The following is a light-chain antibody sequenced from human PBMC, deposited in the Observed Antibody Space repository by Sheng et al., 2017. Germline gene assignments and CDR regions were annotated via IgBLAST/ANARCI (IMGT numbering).Light chain of an antibody. J-gene: IGKJ1*01. CDR1: QNIRIW. CDR3: LQYSDDWS. V-gene: IGKV1-5*03. CDR2: KAS. Sequence: IQMTQSPSTLSASVGDRVTITCRASQNIRIWLAWYQQKPGKAPKALIYKASNLESGVPSRFSGGGSGTQFTLTISNLQPDDFATYCLQYSDDWSFGQGTKVENK.